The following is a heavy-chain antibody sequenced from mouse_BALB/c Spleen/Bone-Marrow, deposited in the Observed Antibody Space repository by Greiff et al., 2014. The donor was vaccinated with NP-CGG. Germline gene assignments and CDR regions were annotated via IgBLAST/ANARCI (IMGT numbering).Heavy chain of an antibody. D-gene: IGHD2-4*01. CDR3: ARYDYGVYFDY. V-gene: IGHV14-3*02. CDR1: GFNIKDTY. J-gene: IGHJ2*01. Sequence: EVQLQQSGAELVKPGASVKLSCTASGFNIKDTYMHWVKQRPEQGLEWIGRIDPANGNTKYDPKFQGKATITADTSSNTAYLQPSSLRPEDTAVYYCARYDYGVYFDYWGQGTTLTVSP. CDR2: IDPANGNT.